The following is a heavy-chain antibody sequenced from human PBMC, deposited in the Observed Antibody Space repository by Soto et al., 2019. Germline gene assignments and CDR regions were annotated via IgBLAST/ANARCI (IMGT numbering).Heavy chain of an antibody. CDR2: IIPIFGTA. CDR3: ARRYYGDYEALYYYGMDV. D-gene: IGHD4-17*01. Sequence: ASVKVSCKASGGTFSSYAISWVRQAPGQGLEWMGGIIPIFGTANYAQKFQGRVTITADESTSTAYMELSSLRSEDTAVYYCARRYYGDYEALYYYGMDVWGQGTTVTAP. J-gene: IGHJ6*02. V-gene: IGHV1-69*13. CDR1: GGTFSSYA.